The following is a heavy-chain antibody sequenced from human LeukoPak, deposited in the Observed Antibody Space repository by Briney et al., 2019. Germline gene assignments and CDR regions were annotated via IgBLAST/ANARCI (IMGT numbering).Heavy chain of an antibody. J-gene: IGHJ4*02. CDR3: ARDLVSYDSSGYYYVRYFDY. CDR1: GGSFSGYY. V-gene: IGHV4-34*01. Sequence: SETLSLTCAVYGGSFSGYYWSWIRQPPGKGLEWIGEINHSGSTNYNPSLKSRVTISVDTSKNQFSLKLSSVTAADTAVYYCARDLVSYDSSGYYYVRYFDYWGQGTLVTVSS. D-gene: IGHD3-22*01. CDR2: INHSGST.